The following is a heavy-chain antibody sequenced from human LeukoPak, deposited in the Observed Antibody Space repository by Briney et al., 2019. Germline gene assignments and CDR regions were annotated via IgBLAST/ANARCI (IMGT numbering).Heavy chain of an antibody. D-gene: IGHD3-16*01. CDR3: ARDIMLYMDV. V-gene: IGHV3-11*04. J-gene: IGHJ6*03. CDR2: ISSSGSSI. CDR1: GFTFSDYY. Sequence: GGSLRLSCAASGFTFSDYYMNWIRQAPGKGLEWVSYISSSGSSIDYADSVKGRFIISRDNAKNSLYLQMNSLRVEDTAVYYCARDIMLYMDVWGKGTTVTVSS.